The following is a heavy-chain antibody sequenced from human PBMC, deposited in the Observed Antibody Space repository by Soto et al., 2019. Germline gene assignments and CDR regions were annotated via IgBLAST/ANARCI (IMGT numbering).Heavy chain of an antibody. D-gene: IGHD6-13*01. J-gene: IGHJ4*02. V-gene: IGHV4-59*01. Sequence: PSETLSLTCTVSGGSISNYYWSWIRQPPGKGLEWIGYIFYSGSTNYNPSLKSRVTISVDTSKNEFSLKLSSVTAADTAVFYCAREPSAAGFDYWGQGTLVTVSS. CDR3: AREPSAAGFDY. CDR2: IFYSGST. CDR1: GGSISNYY.